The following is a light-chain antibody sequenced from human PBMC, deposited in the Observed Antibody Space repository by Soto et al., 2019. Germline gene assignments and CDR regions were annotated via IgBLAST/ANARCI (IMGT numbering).Light chain of an antibody. CDR1: TSNIGSNT. J-gene: IGLJ1*01. CDR2: STS. CDR3: AAWDDRLDVYV. V-gene: IGLV1-44*01. Sequence: QSVLTQPPSASGTPGQIIASSCSGSTSNIGSNTVTWYQQLPGTAPKLLIYSTSQRSSGVPGRFSGSKSGASASLSISGLQSEDEADYYCAAWDDRLDVYVFGTGTKRPVL.